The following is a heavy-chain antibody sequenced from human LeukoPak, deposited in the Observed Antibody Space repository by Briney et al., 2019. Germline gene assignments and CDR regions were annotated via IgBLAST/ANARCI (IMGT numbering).Heavy chain of an antibody. J-gene: IGHJ6*02. D-gene: IGHD6-13*01. CDR1: GGSFNSDDYY. CDR2: IYYGGNT. V-gene: IGHV4-61*08. CDR3: ARVLGYSSSWWSPLYGMDV. Sequence: SETLSLTCGVSGGSFNSDDYYWNWIRQPPGRGLEWIGYIYYGGNTNYNPSLRSRVTISMDTSKNQFSLKVNSVTAADTAVYYCARVLGYSSSWWSPLYGMDVWGQGTTVTVSS.